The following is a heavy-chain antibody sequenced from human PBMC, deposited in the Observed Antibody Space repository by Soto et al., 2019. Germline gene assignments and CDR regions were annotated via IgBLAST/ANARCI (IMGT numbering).Heavy chain of an antibody. V-gene: IGHV4-39*07. CDR1: GGSISSSSYY. CDR2: IFYSGST. Sequence: SATLSLTCTVSGGSISSSSYYWGWIRQPPGKGLEWIGSIFYSGSTYYNPSLKSRVTISVDTSKNQFSLKLSSVTAADTAVYYCARSSTSANYFDYWGQGTLVTVS. J-gene: IGHJ4*02. D-gene: IGHD2-2*01. CDR3: ARSSTSANYFDY.